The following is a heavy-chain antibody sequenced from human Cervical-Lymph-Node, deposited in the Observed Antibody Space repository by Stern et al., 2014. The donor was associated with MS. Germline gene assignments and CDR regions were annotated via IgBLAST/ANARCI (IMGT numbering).Heavy chain of an antibody. D-gene: IGHD6-13*01. J-gene: IGHJ4*02. CDR1: GFSTTSRGVG. CDR2: IYWDDDE. Sequence: ITLKESGPTLVKPTQNLTLTCNFSGFSTTSRGVGVGWIRQPPGKALERLALIYWDDDERYSPSLRSRLTITKDTSKNQVVLIMTDMNPVDTATYFCAREIAAVVPFDYWGQGIFVTVSS. CDR3: AREIAAVVPFDY. V-gene: IGHV2-5*02.